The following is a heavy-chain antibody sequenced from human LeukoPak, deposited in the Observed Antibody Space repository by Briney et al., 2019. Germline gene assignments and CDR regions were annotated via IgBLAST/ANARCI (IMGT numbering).Heavy chain of an antibody. CDR2: INSDGSST. Sequence: PGGSLRLSCAASGFTFSSYWMHWVRQAPGKGLVWVSRINSDGSSTSYADSVKGRFTISRDNAKNTLYLQMNSLRAEDTAVYYCARDRASGWYFYGMDVWGQGTTVTVSS. V-gene: IGHV3-74*01. CDR3: ARDRASGWYFYGMDV. J-gene: IGHJ6*02. CDR1: GFTFSSYW. D-gene: IGHD6-19*01.